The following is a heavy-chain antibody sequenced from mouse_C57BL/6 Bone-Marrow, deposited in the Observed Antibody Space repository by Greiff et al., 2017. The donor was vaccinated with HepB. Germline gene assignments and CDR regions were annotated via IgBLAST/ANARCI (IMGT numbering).Heavy chain of an antibody. CDR2: ISDGGSYT. Sequence: EVQGVESGGGLVKPGGSLKLSCAASGFTFSSYAMSWVRQTPEKRLEWVATISDGGSYTYYPDNVKGRFTISRDNAKNNLYLQMSHLKSEDTAMYYCARGGMNPYYAMDYWGQGTSVTVSS. CDR1: GFTFSSYA. J-gene: IGHJ4*01. D-gene: IGHD2-10*02. CDR3: ARGGMNPYYAMDY. V-gene: IGHV5-4*01.